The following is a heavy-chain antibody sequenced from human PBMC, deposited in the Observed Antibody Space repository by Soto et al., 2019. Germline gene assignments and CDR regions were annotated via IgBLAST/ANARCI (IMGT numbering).Heavy chain of an antibody. Sequence: GESLKISCKGSGYSFTSYWIGWVRQMPGKGLEWMGITYPGDSDTRYSPSFQGQVTISADKSISTAYLQWSSLKASDTAMYYCARRAVAGTLRSNWFDPWGQGTLVTVSS. D-gene: IGHD6-19*01. CDR3: ARRAVAGTLRSNWFDP. V-gene: IGHV5-51*01. CDR1: GYSFTSYW. J-gene: IGHJ5*02. CDR2: TYPGDSDT.